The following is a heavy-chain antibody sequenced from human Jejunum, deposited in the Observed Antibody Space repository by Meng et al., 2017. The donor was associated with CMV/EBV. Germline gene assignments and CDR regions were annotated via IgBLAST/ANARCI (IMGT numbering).Heavy chain of an antibody. J-gene: IGHJ4*02. CDR1: GYSFTSYW. CDR2: IYPGDSDT. V-gene: IGHV5-51*01. Sequence: KGSGYSFTSYWIAWVRQTPGKGLEWMGIIYPGDSDTSYSPSFQGQVTISADKSINTAYLQWSSLKASDTAMYYCARHYFSSTFYSVDYWGQGTLVTVSS. CDR3: ARHYFSSTFYSVDY. D-gene: IGHD2/OR15-2a*01.